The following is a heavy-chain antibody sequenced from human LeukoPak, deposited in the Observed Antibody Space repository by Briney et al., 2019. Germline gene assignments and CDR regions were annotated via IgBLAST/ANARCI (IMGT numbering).Heavy chain of an antibody. CDR2: TYYSGST. Sequence: SETLSLTCTVSGGSISSYYWSWIRQPPGKGLEWIGYTYYSGSTNYNPSLKSRVTISVDTSKNQFSLKLSSVTAADTAVYYCATRVPTGTSLYSDYYYGMDVWGQGTTVTVSS. CDR3: ATRVPTGTSLYSDYYYGMDV. D-gene: IGHD1-1*01. V-gene: IGHV4-59*01. J-gene: IGHJ6*02. CDR1: GGSISSYY.